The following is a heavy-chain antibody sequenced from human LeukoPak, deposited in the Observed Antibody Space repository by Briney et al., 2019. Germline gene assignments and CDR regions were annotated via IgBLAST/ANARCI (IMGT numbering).Heavy chain of an antibody. Sequence: ASVKVSCKASGYTFTRFYMHWVRQAPGQGLEWMGIINHSGGSTSYTQKFQGRATMTRGTSTTTVYMELSSLRSEDTAVYYCARASDSSGYYAPQHYFDYWGQGTPVTVSS. J-gene: IGHJ4*02. D-gene: IGHD3-22*01. CDR1: GYTFTRFY. V-gene: IGHV1-46*03. CDR2: INHSGGST. CDR3: ARASDSSGYYAPQHYFDY.